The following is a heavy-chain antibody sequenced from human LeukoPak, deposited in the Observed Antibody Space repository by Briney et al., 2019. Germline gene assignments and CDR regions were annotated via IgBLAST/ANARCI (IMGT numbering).Heavy chain of an antibody. CDR1: GGSISISNYY. J-gene: IGHJ4*02. V-gene: IGHV4-39*01. CDR3: ARRTSNPVGAIDY. Sequence: RSSETLSLTCTVSGGSISISNYYWGWIRQPPGRGLEWIGSISYSGTYYNPSLKSRLTISVDTSKTHFSLTLRSVTAADTAVYYCARRTSNPVGAIDYWGQGTLVTVSS. D-gene: IGHD1-26*01. CDR2: ISYSGT.